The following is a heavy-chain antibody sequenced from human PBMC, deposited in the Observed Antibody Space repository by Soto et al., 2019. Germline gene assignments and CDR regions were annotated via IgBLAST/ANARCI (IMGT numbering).Heavy chain of an antibody. CDR1: GDSVSSDCYY. V-gene: IGHV4-30-2*01. CDR2: IYHSGST. J-gene: IGHJ6*02. CDR3: ARTDYDVGMDV. D-gene: IGHD3-22*01. Sequence: SETLSLTCTVSGDSVSSDCYYWTWIRQHPGKGLEWIGYIYHSGSTYYNPSLKSRVTISVDRSKNQFSLKLSSVTAADTAVYYCARTDYDVGMDVWAQGTTVTVSS.